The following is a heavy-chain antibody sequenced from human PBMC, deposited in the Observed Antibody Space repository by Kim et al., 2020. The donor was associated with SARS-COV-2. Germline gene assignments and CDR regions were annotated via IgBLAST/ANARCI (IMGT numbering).Heavy chain of an antibody. J-gene: IGHJ4*02. Sequence: GGSLRLSCAASGFTFSNAWMSWVRQAPGKGLEWVGRIKSKTDGGTTDYAAPVKGRFTISRDDSKNTLYLQMNSLKTEDTAVYYCTTDQIRWFGEPLDYWGQGTLVTVSS. V-gene: IGHV3-15*01. CDR1: GFTFSNAW. CDR3: TTDQIRWFGEPLDY. CDR2: IKSKTDGGTT. D-gene: IGHD3-10*01.